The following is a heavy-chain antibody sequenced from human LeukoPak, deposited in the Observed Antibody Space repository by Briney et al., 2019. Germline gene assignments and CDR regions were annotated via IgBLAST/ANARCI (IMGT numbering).Heavy chain of an antibody. CDR1: GGSISSGTYY. Sequence: SETLSLTCSVSGGSISSGTYYWSWIRQPAGKGLEWIGRVYTSGSTNYNPSLKSRVTISVDTSKNQFSLRLSSVTAADTAVYYCARALRGYYDFWSGYIWGQGTLVTVSS. CDR3: ARALRGYYDFWSGYI. D-gene: IGHD3-3*01. J-gene: IGHJ4*02. CDR2: VYTSGST. V-gene: IGHV4-61*02.